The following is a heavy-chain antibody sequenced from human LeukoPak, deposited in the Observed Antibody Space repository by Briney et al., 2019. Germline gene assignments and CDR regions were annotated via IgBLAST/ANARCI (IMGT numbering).Heavy chain of an antibody. Sequence: ASVKVSCKASGYTFIGYYLHWVRQAPGQGLEWMGWINPNSGGTNYAQKFLGRVTMTRDTSITTAYMELSGLRSDDTAVYYCARVQWQQLVDCWGQGTLVTVSS. CDR1: GYTFIGYY. D-gene: IGHD6-13*01. V-gene: IGHV1-2*02. CDR2: INPNSGGT. J-gene: IGHJ4*02. CDR3: ARVQWQQLVDC.